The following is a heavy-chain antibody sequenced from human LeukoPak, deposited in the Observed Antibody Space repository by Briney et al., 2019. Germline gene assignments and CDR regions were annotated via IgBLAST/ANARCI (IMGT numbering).Heavy chain of an antibody. CDR1: GFTFSNYA. Sequence: PGGSLRLSCAASGFTFSNYAMHWVRQAPGKGLEWATFIRYDGSNKYYAESVKGRFTISRDNSKNTLYLQMSSLRAEDTAVYYCAKAIHSSSSGVVDYWGQGTLVTVSS. CDR3: AKAIHSSSSGVVDY. V-gene: IGHV3-30*02. D-gene: IGHD6-6*01. CDR2: IRYDGSNK. J-gene: IGHJ4*02.